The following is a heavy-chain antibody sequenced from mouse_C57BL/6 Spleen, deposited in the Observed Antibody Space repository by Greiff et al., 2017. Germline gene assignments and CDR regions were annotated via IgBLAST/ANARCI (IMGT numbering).Heavy chain of an antibody. Sequence: QVQLQQPGAELVKPGASVKLSCKASGYTFTSYWMHWVKQRPGQGLEWIGIIHPNSGSTNYNEKFKSKATLTVDKSSSTAYMQLSSLTSEDSAVYYCARDYGSSPFDYWGQGTTLTVSS. V-gene: IGHV1-64*01. D-gene: IGHD1-1*01. CDR2: IHPNSGST. J-gene: IGHJ2*01. CDR1: GYTFTSYW. CDR3: ARDYGSSPFDY.